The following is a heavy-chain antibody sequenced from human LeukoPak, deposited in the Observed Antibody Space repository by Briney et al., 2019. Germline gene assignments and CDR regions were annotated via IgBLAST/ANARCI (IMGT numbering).Heavy chain of an antibody. D-gene: IGHD6-19*01. J-gene: IGHJ4*02. Sequence: GGSLRLSCAASGFTFSSYEMNWVRQAPGKGLEWVSYISSSGSTIYYADSVKGRFTISRDNAKNSLYLQMNSLRAEDTALYYCAKDMAPGYSSGWAFDYWGQGTLVTVSS. CDR2: ISSSGSTI. CDR3: AKDMAPGYSSGWAFDY. CDR1: GFTFSSYE. V-gene: IGHV3-48*03.